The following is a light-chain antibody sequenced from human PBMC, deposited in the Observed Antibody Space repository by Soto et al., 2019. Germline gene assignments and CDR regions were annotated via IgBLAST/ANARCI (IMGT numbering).Light chain of an antibody. Sequence: QSVLTQPPSVSAAPGQKVTISCSGSSSNIGKNYVSWYQQLPGTAPKLLIYDNNKRPSGIPDRFSGSKSGTSATLGITGLQTGDEADYYCGTWDSSLSAVIIGGGTKVTAL. CDR2: DNN. J-gene: IGLJ2*01. CDR3: GTWDSSLSAVI. CDR1: SSNIGKNY. V-gene: IGLV1-51*01.